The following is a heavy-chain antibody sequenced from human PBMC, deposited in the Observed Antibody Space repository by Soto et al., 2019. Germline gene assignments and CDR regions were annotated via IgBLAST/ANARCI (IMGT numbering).Heavy chain of an antibody. J-gene: IGHJ6*02. V-gene: IGHV3-30*18. CDR1: GFTFSSYG. Sequence: GGSLRLSCAASGFTFSSYGMHWVRQAPGKGLEWVAVISYDGSNKYYADSVKGRFTISRDNSKNTLYLQMNSLRAEDTAVYYCAKGVAAAGIIGDYYGMDVWGQGTTVTVSS. CDR2: ISYDGSNK. D-gene: IGHD6-13*01. CDR3: AKGVAAAGIIGDYYGMDV.